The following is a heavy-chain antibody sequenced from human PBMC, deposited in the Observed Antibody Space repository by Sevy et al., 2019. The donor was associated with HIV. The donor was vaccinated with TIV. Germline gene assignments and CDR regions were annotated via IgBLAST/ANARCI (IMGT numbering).Heavy chain of an antibody. CDR2: LSDSGVST. V-gene: IGHV3-23*01. D-gene: IGHD3-9*01. CDR3: ARDRATSATGTLFDY. Sequence: GGSLRLSCAASGFTSSSYAMSWVRQPPGMGLEWVSTLSDSGVSTYYADSVKGRFTISRDNSKNILYLQMNSLRAEDTAVYYCARDRATSATGTLFDYWGQGTLVTVSS. CDR1: GFTSSSYA. J-gene: IGHJ4*02.